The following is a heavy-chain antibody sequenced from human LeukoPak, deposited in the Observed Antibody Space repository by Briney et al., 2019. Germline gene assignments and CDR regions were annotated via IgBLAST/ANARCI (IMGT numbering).Heavy chain of an antibody. V-gene: IGHV3-30*03. CDR1: GFTFSNYG. J-gene: IGHJ4*02. CDR2: ISYDGNNQ. CDR3: ARDDVFDY. Sequence: GGSLRLSCATSGFTFSNYGIHWVRQTPDKGLEWLAVISYDGNNQYYAASVKGRFAVSRDDSQNTAYLQMDSLRAEDTALYYCARDDVFDYWGQGTLVTVSS.